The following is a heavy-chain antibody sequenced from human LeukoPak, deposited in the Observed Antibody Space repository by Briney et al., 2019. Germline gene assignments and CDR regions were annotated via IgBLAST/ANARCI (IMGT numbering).Heavy chain of an antibody. D-gene: IGHD6-13*01. CDR1: GFTFSSYA. V-gene: IGHV3-23*01. J-gene: IGHJ3*02. CDR3: ASIRPYSSSWYESAFDI. Sequence: PGGSLRLSCAASGFTFSSYAMSWVRQAPGKGLEWVSAISGSGGSTYYADSVKGRFTISRDNSKNTLYLQMNSLRAEDTAVYYCASIRPYSSSWYESAFDIWGQGTMVTVSS. CDR2: ISGSGGST.